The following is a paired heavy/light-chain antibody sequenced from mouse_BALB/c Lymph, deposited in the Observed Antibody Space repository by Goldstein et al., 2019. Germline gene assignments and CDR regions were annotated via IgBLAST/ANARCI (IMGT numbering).Light chain of an antibody. CDR1: QDISNY. J-gene: IGKJ2*01. V-gene: IGKV10-96*01. CDR2: YTS. Sequence: DIQMTQTTSSLSASLGDRVTISCRASQDISNYLNWYQQKPDGTVKLLIYYTSRLHSGVPSRFSGSGSGTDYSLTISNLEQEDIATYFCQQGNTLPPYTFGGGTKLEIK. CDR3: QQGNTLPPYT.
Heavy chain of an antibody. J-gene: IGHJ4*01. Sequence: QVQLKQSGPGLVQPSQSLSITCTVSGFSLTSYGVHWVRQSPGKGLEWLGVIWSGGSTDYNAAFISRLSISKDNSKSQVFFKMNSLQANDTAIYYCARNYGNYAMDYWGQGTSVTVSS. CDR2: IWSGGST. D-gene: IGHD2-1*01. CDR3: ARNYGNYAMDY. V-gene: IGHV2-2*02. CDR1: GFSLTSYG.